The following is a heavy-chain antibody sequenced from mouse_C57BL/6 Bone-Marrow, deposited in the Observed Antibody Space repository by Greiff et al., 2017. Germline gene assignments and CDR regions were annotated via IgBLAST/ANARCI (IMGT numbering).Heavy chain of an antibody. CDR2: ISDVGSYT. J-gene: IGHJ2*01. V-gene: IGHV5-4*01. CDR1: GFTFSSYA. Sequence: GPLAESGGGLVKPGGSLKLSCAASGFTFSSYAMSWVRQTPEKRLEGVATISDVGSYTYYPDNVKGRFPISRDNAKNNLYLQMSHLKSEDTAVYYCARERDYGYSFDYWGRGTALTVSS. D-gene: IGHD2-2*01. CDR3: ARERDYGYSFDY.